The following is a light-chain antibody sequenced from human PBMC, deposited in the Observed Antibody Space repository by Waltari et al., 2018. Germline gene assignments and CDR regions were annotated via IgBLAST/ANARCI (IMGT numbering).Light chain of an antibody. CDR3: SSYTSSSTWV. J-gene: IGLJ3*02. CDR1: SSDVGGYNY. Sequence: QSALTQPASVSGSPGQSITISCTGTSSDVGGYNYVSWYQQHPGTAPKLMIYDVNKRPSGISNRFSGSKSGNTASLTISGLQAEDEADYYCSSYTSSSTWVFGGGTKLTVL. CDR2: DVN. V-gene: IGLV2-14*01.